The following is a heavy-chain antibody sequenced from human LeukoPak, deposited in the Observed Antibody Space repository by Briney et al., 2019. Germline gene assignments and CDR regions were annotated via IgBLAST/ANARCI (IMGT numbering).Heavy chain of an antibody. Sequence: PGGSLRLSCAASGFNLSSYAFNWVRQAPGGGREWVSSISRGSIHIYYGDSVKGRFTISRDNAKNSLFLEMNSLRAEDTAVYYCARVPSFWSGYYADYWGRGTLVTVSS. CDR3: ARVPSFWSGYYADY. CDR1: GFNLSSYA. D-gene: IGHD3-3*01. V-gene: IGHV3-21*01. CDR2: ISRGSIHI. J-gene: IGHJ4*02.